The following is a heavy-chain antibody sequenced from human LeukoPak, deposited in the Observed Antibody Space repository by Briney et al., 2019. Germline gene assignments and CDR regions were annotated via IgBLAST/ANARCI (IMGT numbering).Heavy chain of an antibody. V-gene: IGHV3-11*04. J-gene: IGHJ6*03. CDR3: ARDSTIFGVVKGYMDV. D-gene: IGHD3-3*01. CDR1: GFTFSDYY. Sequence: PGGSLRLSCAASGFTFSDYYMSWISQAPGKGLEWVSYISSSGSTIYYADSVKGRFTISRDNAKNSLYLQMNSLRAEDTAVYYCARDSTIFGVVKGYMDVWGKGTTVTVSS. CDR2: ISSSGSTI.